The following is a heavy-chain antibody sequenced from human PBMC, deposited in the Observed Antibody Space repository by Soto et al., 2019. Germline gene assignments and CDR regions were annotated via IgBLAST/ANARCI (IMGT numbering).Heavy chain of an antibody. J-gene: IGHJ6*03. CDR1: GFTFSSYG. CDR2: IWYDGSNK. CDR3: ARDPPYYDILTGYSDYYYYMDV. V-gene: IGHV3-33*01. Sequence: GGSLRLSCAASGFTFSSYGMHWVRQAPGKGLEWVAVIWYDGSNKYYADSVKGRFTISRDNSKNTLYLQMNSLRAEDTAVYYCARDPPYYDILTGYSDYYYYMDVWGKGTTVTVSS. D-gene: IGHD3-9*01.